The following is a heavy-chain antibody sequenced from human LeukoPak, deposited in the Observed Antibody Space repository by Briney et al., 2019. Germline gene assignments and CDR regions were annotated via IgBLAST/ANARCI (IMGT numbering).Heavy chain of an antibody. CDR2: MRGSGRTP. Sequence: GGSMRLASADDGFTFSSRCMTWVRPAPGRVLEWVGSMRGSGRTPYYADSVKGQFTSSRDNSKNTLYLQMNSLRAEDTAIYYCAKQAPDMGAVAGAFDYWGQGILVTVS. J-gene: IGHJ4*02. V-gene: IGHV3-23*01. D-gene: IGHD6-19*01. CDR1: GFTFSSRC. CDR3: AKQAPDMGAVAGAFDY.